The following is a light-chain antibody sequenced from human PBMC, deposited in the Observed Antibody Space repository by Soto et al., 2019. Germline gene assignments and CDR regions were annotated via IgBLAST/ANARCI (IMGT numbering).Light chain of an antibody. V-gene: IGLV2-14*03. J-gene: IGLJ1*01. CDR1: STDIGAYKF. Sequence: QSVLTQPASVSASPGQSITISCTGTSTDIGAYKFVSWYQQHPGKAPKLMIYDVTSRPSGVSNRFSGSKSGNTASLIISGLQAEDEGDYYCIAYTGFDTYVFGTWTKLTVL. CDR3: IAYTGFDTYV. CDR2: DVT.